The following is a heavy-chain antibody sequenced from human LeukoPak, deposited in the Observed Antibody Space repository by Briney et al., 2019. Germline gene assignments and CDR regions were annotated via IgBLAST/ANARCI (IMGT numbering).Heavy chain of an antibody. CDR3: ARAVGPFDF. V-gene: IGHV3-23*01. CDR2: ISGSGGDT. Sequence: PGGSLRLSCAASGFTFSSYAMSWVRQAPGKGLEWVSAISGSGGDTDYADSVKGRFTISRDNSKNILSLQMNSLRAEDTAVYYCARAVGPFDFWGQGTMVTVSS. J-gene: IGHJ3*01. CDR1: GFTFSSYA.